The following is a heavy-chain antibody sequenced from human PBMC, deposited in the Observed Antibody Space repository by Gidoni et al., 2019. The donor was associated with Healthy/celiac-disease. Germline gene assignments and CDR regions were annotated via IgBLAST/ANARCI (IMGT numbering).Heavy chain of an antibody. D-gene: IGHD1-26*01. Sequence: EVQLLESGGGLVQPGGSLRLSWAASGFTFSSYALSWVRQAPGKGLEWVSAISGSGGSTSYADSVKGRFTISRDNSKITLYLQMNSLRAEDTAVYYCAKDGSYYVRSFDYWGQGTLVTVSS. CDR1: GFTFSSYA. CDR2: ISGSGGST. V-gene: IGHV3-23*01. CDR3: AKDGSYYVRSFDY. J-gene: IGHJ4*02.